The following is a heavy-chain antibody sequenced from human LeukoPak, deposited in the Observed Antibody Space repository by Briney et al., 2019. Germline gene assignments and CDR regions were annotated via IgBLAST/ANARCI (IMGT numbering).Heavy chain of an antibody. J-gene: IGHJ4*02. D-gene: IGHD3-22*01. CDR2: INPNSGGT. V-gene: IGHV1-2*02. CDR1: GYTFTGYY. Sequence: ASVKVSCKASGYTFTGYYMHWVRQAPGQGLEWMGWINPNSGGTNYAQKLQGRVTMTTDTSTSTAYMELRSLRSDDTAVYYCARDHYYDSSGYLVPASAPNFDYWGQGTLVTVSS. CDR3: ARDHYYDSSGYLVPASAPNFDY.